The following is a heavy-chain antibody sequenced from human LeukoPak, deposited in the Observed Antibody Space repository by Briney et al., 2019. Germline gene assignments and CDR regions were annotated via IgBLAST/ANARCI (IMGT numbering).Heavy chain of an antibody. CDR3: ARLYSGSQPIRL. CDR1: GLTFSGYY. CDR2: IYHVGDT. D-gene: IGHD1-26*01. V-gene: IGHV3-53*01. J-gene: IGHJ1*01. Sequence: GGSLRLSCAVSGLTFSGYYMNWVRQAPGRGLEWVSVIYHVGDTFYSDSLKGRFTISRDNSNNTLDIQIHNLIIHDTVMYYSARLYSGSQPIRLWGQGTQVTVSS.